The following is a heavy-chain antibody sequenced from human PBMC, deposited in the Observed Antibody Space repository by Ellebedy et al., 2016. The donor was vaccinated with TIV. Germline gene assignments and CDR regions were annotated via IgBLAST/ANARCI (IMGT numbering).Heavy chain of an antibody. D-gene: IGHD2-15*01. J-gene: IGHJ4*02. CDR2: TYYSGST. CDR3: ATYIAGYSGRGG. Sequence: SETLSLTXAVSGGSISSGNYHWSWIRQPPGEGLEWIGYTYYSGSTQYNPSLGSRVSILVDTSKNQFSLKLSSVTAADTAVYYCATYIAGYSGRGGWGQGTLVTVSS. V-gene: IGHV4-30-4*01. CDR1: GGSISSGNYH.